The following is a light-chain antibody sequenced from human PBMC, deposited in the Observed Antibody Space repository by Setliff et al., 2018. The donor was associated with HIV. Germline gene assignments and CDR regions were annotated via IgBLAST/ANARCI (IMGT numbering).Light chain of an antibody. V-gene: IGLV2-18*02. CDR1: SSDVGSYNR. CDR2: EVN. Sequence: QSVLTQPPSVSGSPGQSVTISCTGTSSDVGSYNRVSWYQQPTGTAPKLMIYEVNNRPSGVPARFSGSKSGNTASLTISGLQAEDEADYYCSSYTSISTYVFGTGTKVTVL. J-gene: IGLJ1*01. CDR3: SSYTSISTYV.